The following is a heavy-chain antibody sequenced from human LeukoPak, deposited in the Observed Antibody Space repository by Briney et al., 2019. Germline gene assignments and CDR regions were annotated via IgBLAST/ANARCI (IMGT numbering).Heavy chain of an antibody. CDR3: ARPNLGYCSGGSCYLRY. Sequence: PGGSLRLSCAASGFTFSSYAMSWVRQAPGKGLEWVSAISGSGGSTYYADSVKGRFTISRDNSKNTLYFEMNSLRAEDTAVYYCARPNLGYCSGGSCYLRYWGQGTLVTVSS. J-gene: IGHJ4*02. CDR2: ISGSGGST. CDR1: GFTFSSYA. D-gene: IGHD2-15*01. V-gene: IGHV3-23*01.